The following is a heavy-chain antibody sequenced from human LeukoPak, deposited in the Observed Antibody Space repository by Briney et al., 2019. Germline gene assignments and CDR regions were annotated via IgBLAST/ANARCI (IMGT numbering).Heavy chain of an antibody. CDR3: ARLGVTIVVAVNL. J-gene: IGHJ5*02. V-gene: IGHV4-34*01. D-gene: IGHD2-15*01. Sequence: SETLSLTCTVSGGSISGYYWSWIRQPPGKGLEWIGEINHSGSTNYNPSLKSRVTISVDTSKNQFSLKLSSVTAADTAVYYCARLGVTIVVAVNLWGQGTLVTVSS. CDR1: GGSISGYY. CDR2: INHSGST.